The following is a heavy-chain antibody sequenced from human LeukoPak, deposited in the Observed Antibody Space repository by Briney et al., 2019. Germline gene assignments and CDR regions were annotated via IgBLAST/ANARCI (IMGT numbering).Heavy chain of an antibody. CDR2: IHYSGST. J-gene: IGHJ6*02. CDR1: GDSISNYY. Sequence: PSETLSLTCTVSGDSISNYYWSWIRPPPGKGLEWIGYIHYSGSTNYNPSLTSRLTISLDTSKNQLSLKLTSVTAADTAVYYCARELGATVVNYGMDVWGQGTTVTV. CDR3: ARELGATVVNYGMDV. V-gene: IGHV4-59*01. D-gene: IGHD4-23*01.